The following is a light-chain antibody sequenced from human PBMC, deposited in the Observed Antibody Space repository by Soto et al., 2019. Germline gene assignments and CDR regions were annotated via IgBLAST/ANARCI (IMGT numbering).Light chain of an antibody. CDR2: EVT. CDR3: CSYTRGRTLV. J-gene: IGLJ2*01. Sequence: QSALTQPASVSGSPGQSITISCTGTSSDVGGYDYVSWYQQHPDKAPKVMIYEVTNRPSGVSNRFSGSKSGNAASLTISGLQAEDEADYYCCSYTRGRTLVFGGGTKLTVL. V-gene: IGLV2-14*01. CDR1: SSDVGGYDY.